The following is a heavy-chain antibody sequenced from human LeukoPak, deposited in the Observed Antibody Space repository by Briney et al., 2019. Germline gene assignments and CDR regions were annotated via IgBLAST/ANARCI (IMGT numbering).Heavy chain of an antibody. CDR1: GYSISSGYY. D-gene: IGHD4-23*01. V-gene: IGHV4-38-2*01. CDR3: ARRTTVVTKSFDY. CDR2: IYHSGST. J-gene: IGHJ4*02. Sequence: SETLSLTCAVSGYSISSGYYCGWIRQPPGKGLEWIGSIYHSGSTYYNPSLKSRVTISVDTSKNQFSLKLSSVTAADTAVYYCARRTTVVTKSFDYWGQGTLVTVSS.